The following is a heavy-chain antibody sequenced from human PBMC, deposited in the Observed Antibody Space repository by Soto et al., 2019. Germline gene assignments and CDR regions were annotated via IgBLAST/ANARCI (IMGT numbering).Heavy chain of an antibody. Sequence: GGSLRLSCAASGFTFSSYWMSWVRQAPGKGLEWVANIKQDGSEKYYVDSVKGRFTISRDNAKNSLYLQMNSLRAEDTAVYYCARDDRGWHNGIDYWGQGTLVTVSS. CDR2: IKQDGSEK. J-gene: IGHJ4*02. D-gene: IGHD6-19*01. CDR1: GFTFSSYW. CDR3: ARDDRGWHNGIDY. V-gene: IGHV3-7*01.